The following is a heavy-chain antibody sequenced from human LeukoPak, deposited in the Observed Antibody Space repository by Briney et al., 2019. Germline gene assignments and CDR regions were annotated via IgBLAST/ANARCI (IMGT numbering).Heavy chain of an antibody. J-gene: IGHJ4*02. D-gene: IGHD3-10*01. CDR2: IKQDGSEK. CDR1: GFNFSTYW. V-gene: IGHV3-7*01. CDR3: ARGYPSVVRGVIEY. Sequence: PGGSLRLSCAASGFNFSTYWMNWVRRPPGKGLEWVANIKQDGSEKHYVDSVKGRFTISRDNAKNSSYLQMNSLRVEDTAVYYCARGYPSVVRGVIEYWGQGTLVTVFS.